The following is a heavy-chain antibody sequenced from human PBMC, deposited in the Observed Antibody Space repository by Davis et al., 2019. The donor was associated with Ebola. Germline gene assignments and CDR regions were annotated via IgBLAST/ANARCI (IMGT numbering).Heavy chain of an antibody. J-gene: IGHJ6*04. CDR3: ARVGRYCSGGSCYLYYYYGMDV. CDR2: INHSGST. CDR1: GGSFSGHY. Sequence: SETLSLTCAVYGGSFSGHYWSWIRQPPGKGLEWIGEINHSGSTNYNPSLKSRVTISVDTSKNQFSLKLSSVTAADTAVYYCARVGRYCSGGSCYLYYYYGMDVWGKGTTVTVSS. V-gene: IGHV4-34*01. D-gene: IGHD2-15*01.